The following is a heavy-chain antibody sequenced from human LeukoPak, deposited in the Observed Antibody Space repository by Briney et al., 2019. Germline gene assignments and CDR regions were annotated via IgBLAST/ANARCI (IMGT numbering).Heavy chain of an antibody. D-gene: IGHD3-16*01. CDR1: GYTFSGQY. V-gene: IGHV1-46*01. Sequence: ASVKVSCKASGYTFSGQYMHFVRQAPGQGLEWMGIINPSSGNTNYAQKFQGRVTMTRDTSTSTIYMDLSSLRSDDTAVYYCSTSVGGTEFDSWGQGALVTVSS. J-gene: IGHJ4*02. CDR2: INPSSGNT. CDR3: STSVGGTEFDS.